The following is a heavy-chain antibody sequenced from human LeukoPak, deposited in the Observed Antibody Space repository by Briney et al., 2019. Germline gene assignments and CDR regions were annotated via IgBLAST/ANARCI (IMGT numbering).Heavy chain of an antibody. Sequence: GGSLRLSCAASGFTFSNAWMSWVRQASGKGLEWVGRIRSKANSYATAYAASVKGRFTISRDDSKNTAYLQMNSLKTEDTAVYYCARHGSITMVRGRLRYYYMDVWGKGTTVTISS. CDR3: ARHGSITMVRGRLRYYYMDV. V-gene: IGHV3-73*01. CDR2: IRSKANSYAT. J-gene: IGHJ6*03. CDR1: GFTFSNAW. D-gene: IGHD3-10*01.